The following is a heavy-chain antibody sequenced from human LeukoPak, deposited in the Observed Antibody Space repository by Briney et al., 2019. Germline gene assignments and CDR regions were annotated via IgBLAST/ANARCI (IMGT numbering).Heavy chain of an antibody. D-gene: IGHD4-17*01. CDR2: ISYDGTEK. V-gene: IGHV3-30-3*01. CDR1: GLSFSSYA. J-gene: IGHJ4*02. CDR3: ARDGHGVPLDY. Sequence: GGSLRLSCAASGLSFSSYAMHWVRQAPGKGLEWVAVISYDGTEKYYGDSVKGRFTISRDNSKNTLYLQMNSLRAEDTALYYCARDGHGVPLDYWGQGTLVTVSP.